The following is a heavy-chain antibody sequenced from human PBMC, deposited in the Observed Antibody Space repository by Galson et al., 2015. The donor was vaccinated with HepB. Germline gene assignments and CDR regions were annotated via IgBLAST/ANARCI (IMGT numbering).Heavy chain of an antibody. CDR2: INAGNGNT. Sequence: SVKVSCKASGYTFTSYAMHWVRQAPGQRLEWMGWINAGNGNTKYSQKFQGRVTITRDTSASTAYMELSSLRSEDTAVYYCARDLYPFIVLMVYAMDYWGQGTLVTVSS. J-gene: IGHJ4*02. CDR1: GYTFTSYA. D-gene: IGHD2-8*01. CDR3: ARDLYPFIVLMVYAMDY. V-gene: IGHV1-3*01.